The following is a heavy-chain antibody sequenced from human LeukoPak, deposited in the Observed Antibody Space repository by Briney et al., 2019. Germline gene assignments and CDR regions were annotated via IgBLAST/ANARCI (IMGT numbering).Heavy chain of an antibody. CDR1: GFTFSTYS. CDR2: ITSSSRTV. Sequence: GGSLRLSCAASGFTFSTYSMNWVRRAPGKGLEWVSYITSSSRTVYYADSVKGRFTISRDNSKNTLYLQMNSLRAEDTAVYYCATLPMYSSSDGPSYNWFDPWGQGTLVTVSS. J-gene: IGHJ5*02. D-gene: IGHD6-6*01. V-gene: IGHV3-48*01. CDR3: ATLPMYSSSDGPSYNWFDP.